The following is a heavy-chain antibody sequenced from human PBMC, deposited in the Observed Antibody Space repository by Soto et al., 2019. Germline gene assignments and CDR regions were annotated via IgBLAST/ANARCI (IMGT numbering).Heavy chain of an antibody. D-gene: IGHD1-26*01. J-gene: IGHJ4*02. V-gene: IGHV5-51*01. CDR1: GYSFTSYW. CDR2: FYPGDSDT. CDR3: ARNSGSYNDDY. Sequence: PGASMKISCKGSGYSFTSYWIGCVRQMPGKGLEWMGSFYPGDSDTRYSPSFQGQVSFSADKSISTAYLQWSSLKASDTAMYYCARNSGSYNDDYWGQGTLVIVSS.